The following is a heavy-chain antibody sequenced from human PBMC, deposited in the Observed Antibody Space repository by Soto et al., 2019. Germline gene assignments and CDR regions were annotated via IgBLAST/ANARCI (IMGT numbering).Heavy chain of an antibody. D-gene: IGHD6-19*01. Sequence: GGSLRLSCAASGFTFSSYAMSWVRQAPGKGLEWVSAISGNGGSTYYADSVKGRFTISRDNSKNTLYLQMNSLRAEDTAVYYCAKDLSRKLAVAVIYWGQGTLVTVSS. CDR3: AKDLSRKLAVAVIY. V-gene: IGHV3-23*01. CDR2: ISGNGGST. CDR1: GFTFSSYA. J-gene: IGHJ4*02.